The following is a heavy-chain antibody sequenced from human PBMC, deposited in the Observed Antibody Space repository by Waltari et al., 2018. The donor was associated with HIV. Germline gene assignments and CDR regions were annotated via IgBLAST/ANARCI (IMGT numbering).Heavy chain of an antibody. Sequence: QAQLVQSGAEVKRPGASVKVSCTASGYTFSNYAFNWVRQATGQGLEWMGWMNPIRGNSGGVQKFQGRVTMTRDTSISTASMELSSLGSEDTAVYYCARGGEMGAPYVGMDVWGQGTTVTVSS. CDR1: GYTFSNYA. J-gene: IGHJ6*02. V-gene: IGHV1-8*01. D-gene: IGHD3-10*01. CDR3: ARGGEMGAPYVGMDV. CDR2: MNPIRGNS.